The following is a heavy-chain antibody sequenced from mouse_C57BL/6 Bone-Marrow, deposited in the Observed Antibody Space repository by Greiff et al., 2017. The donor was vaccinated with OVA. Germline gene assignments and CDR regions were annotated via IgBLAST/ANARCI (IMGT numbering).Heavy chain of an antibody. J-gene: IGHJ4*01. CDR2: IDPETGGT. Sequence: VQLQQSGAELVRPGASVTLSCKASGYTFTDYEMPWVKQTPVHGLECIGAIDPETGGTAYNKKFKGKAILTADKSSSTAYMELRSLTSEDSAVYYCTRGYSNYYARDYWGQGTSVTVSS. CDR3: TRGYSNYYARDY. CDR1: GYTFTDYE. V-gene: IGHV1-15*01. D-gene: IGHD2-5*01.